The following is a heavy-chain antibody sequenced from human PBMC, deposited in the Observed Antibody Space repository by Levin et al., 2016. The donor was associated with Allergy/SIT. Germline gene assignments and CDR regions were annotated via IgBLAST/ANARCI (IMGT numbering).Heavy chain of an antibody. CDR3: ATGRRVVVAATVHFDY. CDR1: GGSFSGYY. J-gene: IGHJ4*02. D-gene: IGHD2-15*01. V-gene: IGHV4-34*01. CDR2: INHSGST. Sequence: SETLSLTCAVYGGSFSGYYWSWIRQPPGKGLEWIGEINHSGSTNYNPSLKSRVTISVDTSKNQFSLKLSSVTAADTAVYYCATGRRVVVAATVHFDYWGQGTLVTVSS.